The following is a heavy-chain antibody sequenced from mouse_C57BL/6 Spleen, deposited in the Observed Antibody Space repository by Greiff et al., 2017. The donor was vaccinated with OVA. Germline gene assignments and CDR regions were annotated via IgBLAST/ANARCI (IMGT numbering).Heavy chain of an antibody. Sequence: QVQLQQSGAELVKPGASVKISCKASGYAFSSYWMNWVKQRPGKGLEWIGQIYPGDGDTNYNGKFKGKATLTADKSSSTAYMQLSSLTSEDSAVYFGANSRQLRLPFAYWGQGTLGTVSA. V-gene: IGHV1-80*01. CDR3: ANSRQLRLPFAY. J-gene: IGHJ3*01. D-gene: IGHD3-2*02. CDR1: GYAFSSYW. CDR2: IYPGDGDT.